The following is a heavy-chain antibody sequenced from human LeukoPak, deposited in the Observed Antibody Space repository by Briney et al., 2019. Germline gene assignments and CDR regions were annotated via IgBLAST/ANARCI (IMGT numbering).Heavy chain of an antibody. CDR1: GGSISSGSYY. CDR3: ARGGRLRYFDWWVYMDV. D-gene: IGHD3-9*01. CDR2: IYTSGST. Sequence: PSETLSLTCTVSGGSISSGSYYWSWTRQPAGKGLEWIGRIYTSGSTNYNPSLKSRVTISVDTSKNQFSLKLSSVTAADTAVYYCARGGRLRYFDWWVYMDVWGKGTTVTISS. V-gene: IGHV4-61*02. J-gene: IGHJ6*03.